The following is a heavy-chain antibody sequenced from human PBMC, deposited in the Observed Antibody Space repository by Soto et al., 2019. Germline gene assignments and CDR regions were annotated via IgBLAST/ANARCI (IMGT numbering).Heavy chain of an antibody. V-gene: IGHV4-59*01. CDR2: IYYSGST. CDR3: ARDRLGYCSSTSCYTDWFDP. J-gene: IGHJ5*02. CDR1: GGSISSYY. Sequence: ETLSLTCTVSGGSISSYYWSWIRQPPGKGLEWIGYIYYSGSTNYNPSLKSRVTISVDTSKNQFSLKLSSVTAADTAVYYCARDRLGYCSSTSCYTDWFDPWGQGTLVTVSS. D-gene: IGHD2-2*02.